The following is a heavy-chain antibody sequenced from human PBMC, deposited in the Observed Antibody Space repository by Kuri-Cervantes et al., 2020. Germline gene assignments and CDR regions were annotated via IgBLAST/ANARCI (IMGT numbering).Heavy chain of an antibody. D-gene: IGHD3-3*01. CDR1: GFSLSNARMG. CDR3: ARIIRGDFWSGYFLWFDP. V-gene: IGHV2-26*01. CDR2: IFSNDEK. Sequence: SGPTLVKPTQTLTLTCTFSGFSLSNARMGVSWIRQPPGKALEWLAHIFSNDEKSYSTSLKSRLTISKDTSKSQVVLTMTNMDPVDTATYYCARIIRGDFWSGYFLWFDPWGQGTLVTVSS. J-gene: IGHJ5*02.